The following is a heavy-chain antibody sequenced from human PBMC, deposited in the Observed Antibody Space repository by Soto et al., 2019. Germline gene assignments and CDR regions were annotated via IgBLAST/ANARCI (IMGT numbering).Heavy chain of an antibody. CDR1: GGSVNSGGYS. J-gene: IGHJ5*02. Sequence: SETLSLTCSVSGGSVNSGGYSWSWIRQPPGKALQWIGFIYQSGVTSYNPSLASRVSISLDRSNNQCSLKLKSVTAADTAVYFCAGMPYTSGLRFDPWGPGTLVTVSS. CDR2: IYQSGVT. V-gene: IGHV4-30-2*01. CDR3: AGMPYTSGLRFDP. D-gene: IGHD6-19*01.